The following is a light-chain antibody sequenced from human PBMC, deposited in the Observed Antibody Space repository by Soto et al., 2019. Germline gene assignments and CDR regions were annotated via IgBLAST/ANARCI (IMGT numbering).Light chain of an antibody. V-gene: IGKV3D-11*02. CDR1: QSISSD. CDR2: GAS. CDR3: QQRFNWQVT. J-gene: IGKJ5*01. Sequence: ETVLTQSPATLSVSPGERVALSCRASQSISSDFSWFQQKPGQPPRLLIYGASTRATDIPARFSGSGSGTDFTLTISSLEPEDFAVYYCQQRFNWQVTFGQGTRLEIK.